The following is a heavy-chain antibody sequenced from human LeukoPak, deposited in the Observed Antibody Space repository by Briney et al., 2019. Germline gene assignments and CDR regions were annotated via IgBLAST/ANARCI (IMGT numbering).Heavy chain of an antibody. Sequence: SETLSLTCAVYGGSFSGYYWSWIRQPPGKGLGWIGEINHSGSTNYNPSLKSRVTISVDTSKNQFSLKLSSVTAADTAVYYCARLGDYGSGSANFDYWGQGTLVTVSS. CDR1: GGSFSGYY. D-gene: IGHD3-10*01. CDR3: ARLGDYGSGSANFDY. J-gene: IGHJ4*02. CDR2: INHSGST. V-gene: IGHV4-34*01.